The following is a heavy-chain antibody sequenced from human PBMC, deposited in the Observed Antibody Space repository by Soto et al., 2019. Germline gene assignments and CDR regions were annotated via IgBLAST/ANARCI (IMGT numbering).Heavy chain of an antibody. CDR3: ARSPPRVEKNNYAGGWFDP. CDR2: INPNSGNT. J-gene: IGHJ5*02. Sequence: ASVKVSCKASGYPFTKYDINWVRQATGHGLEWMGWINPNSGNTGYSQKFQGRVTMTRNTSISTAYMELSSLRFDDTAVYYCARSPPRVEKNNYAGGWFDPWGQGTLVTVSS. D-gene: IGHD4-4*01. CDR1: GYPFTKYD. V-gene: IGHV1-8*01.